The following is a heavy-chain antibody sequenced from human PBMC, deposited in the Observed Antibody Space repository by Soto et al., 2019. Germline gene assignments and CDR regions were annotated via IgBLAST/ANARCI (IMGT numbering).Heavy chain of an antibody. CDR3: ARGGHCVWSGETYYYDMDV. V-gene: IGHV1-8*01. D-gene: IGHD3-3*01. CDR2: MTPKRETP. J-gene: IGHJ6*02. CDR1: GYDFNIYD. Sequence: QVHLVQSGAEVKKPGASVKVSCTASGYDFNIYDIHWVRQSTGQGLEWMGWMTPKRETPGYAPKVQGRFTMTRDTSRSAVYMELSILVSEDTAVYVCARGGHCVWSGETYYYDMDVWGQGPTVTVS.